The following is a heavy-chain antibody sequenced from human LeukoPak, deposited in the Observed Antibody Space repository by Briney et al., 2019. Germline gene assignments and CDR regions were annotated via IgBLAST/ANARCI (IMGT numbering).Heavy chain of an antibody. CDR3: ARRWPYCSGGSCYWYFDL. D-gene: IGHD2-15*01. Sequence: SETLSRTCADYGGYFSGYYGSWLRQPPGKGLESSGHINHSGSTNFNPSLKSRVTISLDTSENQFSLKLSSVTAADTAVYYCARRWPYCSGGSCYWYFDLWGRGTLVTVSS. CDR1: GGYFSGYY. CDR2: INHSGST. J-gene: IGHJ2*01. V-gene: IGHV4-34*01.